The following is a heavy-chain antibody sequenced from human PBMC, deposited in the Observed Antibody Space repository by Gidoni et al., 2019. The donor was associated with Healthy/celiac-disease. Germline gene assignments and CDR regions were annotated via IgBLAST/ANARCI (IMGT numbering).Heavy chain of an antibody. J-gene: IGHJ4*02. CDR1: GGSISSYY. CDR2: IYTSGST. V-gene: IGHV4-4*07. Sequence: QVQLQESGPGLVKPSETLSLTCTVSGGSISSYYWSWIRQPAGKGLEWIGRIYTSGSTNYNPSLKSRVTMSVDTSKNQFSLKLSSVTAADTAVYYCARVPICSGGSCYGDYLDYWGQGTLVTVSS. CDR3: ARVPICSGGSCYGDYLDY. D-gene: IGHD2-15*01.